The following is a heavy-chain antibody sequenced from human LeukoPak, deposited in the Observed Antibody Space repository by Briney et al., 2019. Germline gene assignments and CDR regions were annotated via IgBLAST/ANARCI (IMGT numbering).Heavy chain of an antibody. Sequence: PGGSLRLSCAASGFTFSSYGMHWVRQAPGKGLEWVAVISYVGSNKYYADSVKGRFTISRDNSKNTLYLQMNSLRAEDTAVYYCAKDQSIVVVVAAATPDYWGQGTLVTVSS. CDR2: ISYVGSNK. CDR1: GFTFSSYG. D-gene: IGHD2-15*01. V-gene: IGHV3-30*18. CDR3: AKDQSIVVVVAAATPDY. J-gene: IGHJ4*02.